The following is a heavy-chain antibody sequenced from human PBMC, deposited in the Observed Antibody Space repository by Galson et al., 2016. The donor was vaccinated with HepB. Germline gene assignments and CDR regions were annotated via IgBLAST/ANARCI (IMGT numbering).Heavy chain of an antibody. J-gene: IGHJ4*02. V-gene: IGHV3-7*04. CDR1: GFTFSDYW. D-gene: IGHD5-18*01. CDR2: IKRDGSQI. Sequence: SLRLSCAASGFTFSDYWMNWVRQAPGQGLEWVANIKRDGSQIYYVDSVKGRFTISRDNFQNSLFLRMNSVRAEDTAVYYCARAQWRQARRAAYFDYWGQGALVTVSS. CDR3: ARAQWRQARRAAYFDY.